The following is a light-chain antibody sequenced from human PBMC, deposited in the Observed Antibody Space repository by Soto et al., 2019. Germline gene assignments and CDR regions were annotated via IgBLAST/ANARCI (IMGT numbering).Light chain of an antibody. CDR1: QDVTTN. J-gene: IGKJ5*01. CDR3: QQYNNWPFS. Sequence: EITMTQFPATLSASPGEGATLSCRAAQDVTTNFAWYQQKRGQAPRLLIYDISTRATGVPARFSGSGSGTEFTLSISGLQSEDFAVYFCQQYNNWPFSFGQGTRLEIK. V-gene: IGKV3-15*01. CDR2: DIS.